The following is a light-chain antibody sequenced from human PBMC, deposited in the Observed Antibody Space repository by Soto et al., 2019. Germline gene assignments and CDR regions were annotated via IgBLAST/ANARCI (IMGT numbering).Light chain of an antibody. CDR1: QGIIRH. Sequence: AIRMTQSPSSFSASTGDRVTITCRASQGIIRHLAWYQVKPGKAPRLLIYTASYLESRVLSRFSGSGSGTDFTLTISSLQSEDFAVYYCQQYFSYPHTFGGGTKVEIK. V-gene: IGKV1-8*01. CDR2: TAS. CDR3: QQYFSYPHT. J-gene: IGKJ4*01.